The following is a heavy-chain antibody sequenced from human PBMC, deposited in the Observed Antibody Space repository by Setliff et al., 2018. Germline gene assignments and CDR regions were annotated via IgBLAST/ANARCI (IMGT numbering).Heavy chain of an antibody. D-gene: IGHD6-19*01. V-gene: IGHV4-4*07. CDR3: AREQWLDPPGYYYMDV. CDR1: GGSGSSYY. Sequence: SETLSLTCTVSGGSGSSYYWSWIRQPAGKGLEWIGHIYIGGSANYHPSLKSRFTMSRDTSKNQFSLKLNSVTAADMAVYYCAREQWLDPPGYYYMDVWAKGTTVTVSS. J-gene: IGHJ6*03. CDR2: IYIGGSA.